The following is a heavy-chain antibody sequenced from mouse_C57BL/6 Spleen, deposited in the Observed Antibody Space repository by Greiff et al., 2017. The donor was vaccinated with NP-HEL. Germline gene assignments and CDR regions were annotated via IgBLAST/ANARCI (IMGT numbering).Heavy chain of an antibody. D-gene: IGHD2-5*01. V-gene: IGHV5-17*01. Sequence: EVQGVESGGGLVKPGGSLKLSCAASGFTFSDYGMHWVRQAPEKGLEWVAYISSGSSTIYYADTVTGRFTISRDNDTNTLFLQMTSLSSEDTAMYYFARRYSKGYFDVWGTGTTVTVSS. CDR2: ISSGSSTI. CDR1: GFTFSDYG. CDR3: ARRYSKGYFDV. J-gene: IGHJ1*03.